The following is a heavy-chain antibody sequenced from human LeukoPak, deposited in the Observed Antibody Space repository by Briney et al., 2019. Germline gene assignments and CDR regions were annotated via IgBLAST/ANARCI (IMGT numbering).Heavy chain of an antibody. CDR2: ITSNGGRT. CDR1: GFIFSDYD. V-gene: IGHV3-64*01. D-gene: IGHD3-10*01. CDR3: ARGAASGGYDY. Sequence: GGSLRLSCAASGFIFSDYDVHWVRQAPGKGLEFVSAITSNGGRTFYANSVKGRFTISRDNSKNALYLQMDSLRADDMAVYYCARGAASGGYDYWGQGALVSVSS. J-gene: IGHJ4*02.